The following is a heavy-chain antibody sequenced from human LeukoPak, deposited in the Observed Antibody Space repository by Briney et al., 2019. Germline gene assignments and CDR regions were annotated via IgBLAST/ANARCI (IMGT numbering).Heavy chain of an antibody. J-gene: IGHJ6*02. CDR1: GFTFDDYA. CDR2: ISWNSGSI. CDR3: AKDRYYYGSGSYPPSYYYYGMDV. Sequence: PGGSLTLSCSASGFTFDDYAMHWVRQAPGKGLEWVSGISWNSGSIGYADSVKGRFTVSRDNAKNSLYLQMNSLRAEDTALYYCAKDRYYYGSGSYPPSYYYYGMDVWGQGTTVTVSS. V-gene: IGHV3-9*01. D-gene: IGHD3-10*01.